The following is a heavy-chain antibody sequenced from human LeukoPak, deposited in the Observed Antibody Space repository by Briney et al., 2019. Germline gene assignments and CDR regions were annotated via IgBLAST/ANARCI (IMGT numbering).Heavy chain of an antibody. J-gene: IGHJ6*03. CDR3: AKNRGHCVDGVCHNYYYMDV. Sequence: GGSLRLSCAASGFTFSSFAMTWVRQAPGKGLDWVSTVSGSAGRTDYAASVKGRFTISRDNLKNTLYLQMNGLRAEDTAVYYCAKNRGHCVDGVCHNYYYMDVWGRGTTVTVSS. CDR2: VSGSAGRT. V-gene: IGHV3-23*01. CDR1: GFTFSSFA. D-gene: IGHD2-8*02.